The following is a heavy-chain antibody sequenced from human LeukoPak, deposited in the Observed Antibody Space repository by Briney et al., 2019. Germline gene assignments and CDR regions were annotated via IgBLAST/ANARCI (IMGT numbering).Heavy chain of an antibody. Sequence: GGTLRLSCAASGFTFSGSAMHWVRQASGKGLEWVGRIRSKANSYATAYAASVKGRFTISRDDPKNTAYLQMNSLRVEDTAVYYCAKVASGSYYNWPFDYWGQGTLVTVSS. D-gene: IGHD1-26*01. J-gene: IGHJ4*02. CDR1: GFTFSGSA. CDR2: IRSKANSYAT. CDR3: AKVASGSYYNWPFDY. V-gene: IGHV3-73*01.